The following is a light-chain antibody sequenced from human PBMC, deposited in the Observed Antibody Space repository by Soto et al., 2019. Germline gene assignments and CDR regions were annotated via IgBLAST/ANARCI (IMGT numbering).Light chain of an antibody. J-gene: IGLJ1*01. CDR1: SSDVGGYNY. CDR3: SSYTSGSTLV. CDR2: DVS. Sequence: LTQPASVSGSPGQSITISCTGTSSDVGGYNYVSWYQQRPGKAPKLMIYDVSNRPSGVSNRFSGSKSGNTASLTISGLQAEDEADYYCSSYTSGSTLVFGTGTKVTVL. V-gene: IGLV2-14*01.